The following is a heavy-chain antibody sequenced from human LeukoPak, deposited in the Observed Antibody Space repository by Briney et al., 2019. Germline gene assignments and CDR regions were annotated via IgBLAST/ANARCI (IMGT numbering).Heavy chain of an antibody. V-gene: IGHV1-69*04. CDR1: GGTFSSYA. CDR2: IIPILGIA. J-gene: IGHJ4*02. D-gene: IGHD5-18*01. CDR3: AGAPLNSHGGDPYFDY. Sequence: SVKVSCKASGGTFSSYAISWVRQAPGQGLEWMGRIIPILGIANYAQKFQGRVTITADKSTSTAYMELSSLRSEDTAVYYCAGAPLNSHGGDPYFDYWGQGTLVTVSS.